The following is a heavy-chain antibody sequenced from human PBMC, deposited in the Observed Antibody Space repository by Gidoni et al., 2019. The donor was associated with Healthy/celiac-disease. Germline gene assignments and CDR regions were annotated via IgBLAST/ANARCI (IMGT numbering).Heavy chain of an antibody. CDR1: GFTFSSSA. CDR3: ARDLYYYGSGSYSHPGYGMDV. D-gene: IGHD3-10*01. Sequence: QVQLVESGGGVVQPGRSLRLSCSASGFTFSSSAMHWVRQAPGKGLEWVAVISYDGSNKYYADSVKGRFTISRDNSKNTLYLQMNSLRAEDTAVYYCARDLYYYGSGSYSHPGYGMDVWGQGTTVTVSS. J-gene: IGHJ6*02. CDR2: ISYDGSNK. V-gene: IGHV3-30-3*01.